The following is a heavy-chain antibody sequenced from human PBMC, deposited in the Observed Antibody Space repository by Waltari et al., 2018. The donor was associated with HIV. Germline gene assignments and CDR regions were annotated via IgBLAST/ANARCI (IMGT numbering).Heavy chain of an antibody. V-gene: IGHV3-30*01. Sequence: QVQLVESGGGVVQPGRSLRLSCAASGFTCGSYAMHWVLQAPGKGLEWVAVNSDDGSNKSYADSVKGRFTISRDNSKKTLLLQMNSLRAEDTAVYYCARSRYYDSSGYFDYWGQGTLVTVSS. CDR1: GFTCGSYA. J-gene: IGHJ4*02. CDR2: NSDDGSNK. D-gene: IGHD3-22*01. CDR3: ARSRYYDSSGYFDY.